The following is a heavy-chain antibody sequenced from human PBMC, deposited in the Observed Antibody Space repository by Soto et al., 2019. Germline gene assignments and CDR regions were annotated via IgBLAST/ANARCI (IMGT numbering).Heavy chain of an antibody. J-gene: IGHJ4*02. Sequence: QVQLVESGGGVVQPGRSLRLSCAASGFTFSSYGMHWVRQAPGKGLEWVAVIWYDGSNKYYADSVKGRFTISRDNSKNTLYLQMNSLRAEDTAVYYCARDMGLEYYFDYWGQGTLVTVSS. CDR2: IWYDGSNK. V-gene: IGHV3-33*01. CDR1: GFTFSSYG. CDR3: ARDMGLEYYFDY. D-gene: IGHD1-1*01.